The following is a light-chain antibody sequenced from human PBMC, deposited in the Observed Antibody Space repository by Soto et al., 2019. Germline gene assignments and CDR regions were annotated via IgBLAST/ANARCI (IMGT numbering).Light chain of an antibody. J-gene: IGKJ2*02. CDR1: QSISSW. CDR3: QQYNSWWT. CDR2: KAS. Sequence: DIQMTQSPSTLSASVGDRVTITCRASQSISSWLAWYQQKPGKAPKLLIYKASSLESGVPSRFSGSGPGTEFTLTISSLQPDDFATYYCQQYNSWWTFGQGTKLEIK. V-gene: IGKV1-5*03.